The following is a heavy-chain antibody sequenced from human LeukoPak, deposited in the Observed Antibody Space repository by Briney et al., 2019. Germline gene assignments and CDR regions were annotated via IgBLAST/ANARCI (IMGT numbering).Heavy chain of an antibody. J-gene: IGHJ6*02. CDR1: GYTFTGYY. CDR3: ARDYYDSSGYPNYYGMDV. D-gene: IGHD3-22*01. CDR2: INPNSGGT. V-gene: IGHV1-2*02. Sequence: ASVKVTCKASGYTFTGYYMHWVRQAPGQGLEWMGWINPNSGGTNYAQKFQGRVTMTRDTSISTAYMELSRLRSDDTAVYYCARDYYDSSGYPNYYGMDVWGQGTTVTVSS.